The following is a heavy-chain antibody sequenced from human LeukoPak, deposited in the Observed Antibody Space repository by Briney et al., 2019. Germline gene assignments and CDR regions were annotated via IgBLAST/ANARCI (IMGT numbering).Heavy chain of an antibody. J-gene: IGHJ4*02. CDR1: GFTVSSNY. CDR3: ARAPGGVTPEKYFDY. V-gene: IGHV3-66*01. Sequence: GGSLRLSCAASGFTVSSNYMSWVRQAPGKGLEWVSVIYSGGSTYYADSVKGRFTISRDNSKNTLYLQMNSLRAEDTAVYYCARAPGGVTPEKYFDYWGQGTLVTVSS. D-gene: IGHD4-23*01. CDR2: IYSGGST.